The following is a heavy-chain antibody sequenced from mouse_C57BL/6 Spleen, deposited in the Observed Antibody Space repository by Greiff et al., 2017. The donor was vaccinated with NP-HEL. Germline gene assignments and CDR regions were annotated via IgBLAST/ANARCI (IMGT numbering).Heavy chain of an antibody. CDR1: GFSLTSYG. Sequence: QVQLKQSGPGLVAPSQSLSITCTVSGFSLTSYGVSWVRQPPGKGLEWLGVIWGDGSTNFHSALLSRLSISKDNSKTHVFLQLHSLQTVATATYYSAKGRGVYWGKGTSVTVSS. CDR3: AKGRGVY. V-gene: IGHV2-3*01. CDR2: IWGDGST. J-gene: IGHJ4*01.